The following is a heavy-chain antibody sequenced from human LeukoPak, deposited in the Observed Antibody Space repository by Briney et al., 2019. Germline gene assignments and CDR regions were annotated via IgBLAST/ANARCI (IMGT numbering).Heavy chain of an antibody. V-gene: IGHV2-5*01. D-gene: IGHD3/OR15-3a*01. CDR1: GLSLSTSGVG. CDR3: AHRRQGLAAFDI. Sequence: ESRPTPVNPTQTLTLTCTFSGLSLSTSGVGVGWIRQPPGKALEWLALIYWNDDKRHSPSLRSRLTITKDTSKNQVVLTMTNMDPVDTASYYCAHRRQGLAAFDIWGQGTLVTVSS. J-gene: IGHJ3*02. CDR2: IYWNDDK.